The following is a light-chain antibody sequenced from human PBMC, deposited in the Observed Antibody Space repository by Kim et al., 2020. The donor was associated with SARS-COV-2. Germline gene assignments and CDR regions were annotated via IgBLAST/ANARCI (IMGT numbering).Light chain of an antibody. V-gene: IGLV3-1*01. CDR2: QDS. CDR1: KLGDKY. CDR3: QAWDSSTAV. J-gene: IGLJ2*01. Sequence: SYELTQPPSVSVSPGQTASITCSGDKLGDKYACWYQQKPGQSPVLVIYQDSKRPSGIPVRFSGSNSGNTATLTISGTQAMDEADYYCQAWDSSTAVFGGGTKLTVL.